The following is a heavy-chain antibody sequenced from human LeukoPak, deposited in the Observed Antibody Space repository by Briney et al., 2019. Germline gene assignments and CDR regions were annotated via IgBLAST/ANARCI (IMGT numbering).Heavy chain of an antibody. CDR2: IYYSGTT. D-gene: IGHD2-15*01. CDR3: ARHLLSAPHYFDY. J-gene: IGHJ4*02. Sequence: SETLSLTCTVSGGSISGYYWSWIRQPPGKGLERIGFIYYSGTTHYSPALKSRVTMSVDTSNNQFSLKLTSVTAADTAVYYCARHLLSAPHYFDYWGQGTLVTVTS. V-gene: IGHV4-59*01. CDR1: GGSISGYY.